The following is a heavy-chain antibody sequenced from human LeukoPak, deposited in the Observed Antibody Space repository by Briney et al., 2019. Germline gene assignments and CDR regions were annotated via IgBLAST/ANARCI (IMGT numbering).Heavy chain of an antibody. CDR2: IRYSGSI. D-gene: IGHD3-10*01. J-gene: IGHJ4*02. Sequence: SETLSLTRIVTRASIGRDVYLLRWIRQHPGKGVEWIGHIRYSGSIHLRPSLKSRVIISLEKSKNHESLKVNSGTGADTVVYYCASVYHSSGTYYDLKVDYWGQGCQVIVYS. CDR3: ASVYHSSGTYYDLKVDY. V-gene: IGHV4-31*03. CDR1: RASIGRDVYL.